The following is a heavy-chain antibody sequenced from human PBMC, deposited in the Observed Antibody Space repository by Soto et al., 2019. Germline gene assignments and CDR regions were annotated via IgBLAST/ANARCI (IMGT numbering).Heavy chain of an antibody. CDR1: GGTFSSYA. D-gene: IGHD3-16*01. CDR2: IIPIFGTA. J-gene: IGHJ4*02. CDR3: ARFPPYSYYFDY. Sequence: AASVKVSCKASGGTFSSYAISWVRQAPGQGLEWMGGIIPIFGTANYAQKFQGRVTITADESTSTAYMELSSLRSEDTAVYYCARFPPYSYYFDYWGQGTLVTVSS. V-gene: IGHV1-69*13.